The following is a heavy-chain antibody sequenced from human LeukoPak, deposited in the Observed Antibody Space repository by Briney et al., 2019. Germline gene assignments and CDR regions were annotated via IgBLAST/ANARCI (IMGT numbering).Heavy chain of an antibody. CDR2: IYHSGST. CDR3: ARANYYGSGSNDALDF. D-gene: IGHD3-10*01. Sequence: SETLSLTCAVSGGSISSSNWWNWVRQPPGKGLEWIGEIYHSGSTNYNPSLKSRVTISVDKSKNQFSLKLRSVTAADTAVYHCARANYYGSGSNDALDFWGQGTMVTVSS. J-gene: IGHJ3*01. CDR1: GGSISSSNW. V-gene: IGHV4-4*02.